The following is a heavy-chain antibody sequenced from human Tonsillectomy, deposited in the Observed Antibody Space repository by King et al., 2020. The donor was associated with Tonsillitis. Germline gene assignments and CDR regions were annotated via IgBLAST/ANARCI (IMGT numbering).Heavy chain of an antibody. J-gene: IGHJ6*02. CDR3: AREGGGCQGDCGYYYYGMDV. CDR1: GFTFSSYA. Sequence: VQLVESGGGVVQPGWSLRLSCAASGFTFSSYAMHWVRQAPGKGLEWVAVISYDGSIKYYADSVKGRFTISRDNSKNTLYLQMNSLRAEDTAVYYCAREGGGCQGDCGYYYYGMDVWGQGTTVTVSS. CDR2: ISYDGSIK. D-gene: IGHD2-21*02. V-gene: IGHV3-30*04.